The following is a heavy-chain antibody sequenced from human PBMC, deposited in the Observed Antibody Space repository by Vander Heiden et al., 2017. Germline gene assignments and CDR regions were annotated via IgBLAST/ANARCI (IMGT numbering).Heavy chain of an antibody. CDR2: INSHGSST. CDR1: GVTFSSYW. D-gene: IGHD4-17*01. CDR3: ARGIDYADP. V-gene: IGHV3-74*01. J-gene: IGHJ5*02. Sequence: EVQLVESGGGSVQPGGSVRLSCVASGVTFSSYWMHWVRQAPGNGLVWVSRINSHGSSTFYEDSVKGRFTISRDNAKNTLYLQMNSLRADDTAIYYCARGIDYADPWGQGTLVTVSS.